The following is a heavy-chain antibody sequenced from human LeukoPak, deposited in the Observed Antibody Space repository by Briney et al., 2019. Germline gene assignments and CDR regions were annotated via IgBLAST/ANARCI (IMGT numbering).Heavy chain of an antibody. CDR2: INDGNGDT. V-gene: IGHV1-3*01. D-gene: IGHD2-21*01. CDR1: GYTFTKYV. J-gene: IGHJ4*02. CDR3: ARDDCGDTCYPGAY. Sequence: ASVKVSYKGSGYTFTKYVVHWVRQAPGQRPEWMGWINDGNGDTKYSKNFQDRVTITRDTSANTAYMELSSLTSEDTALYYCARDDCGDTCYPGAYWGQGTLVTVSS.